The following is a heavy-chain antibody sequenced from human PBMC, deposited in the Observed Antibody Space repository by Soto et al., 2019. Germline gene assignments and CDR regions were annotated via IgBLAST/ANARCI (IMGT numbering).Heavy chain of an antibody. V-gene: IGHV3-53*04. Sequence: EVPLVESGGGLVQPGGSLRLSCAASGFTVSSNYMSWVRQAPGKGLEWVSVIYSGGSTYYADSVKGRFTISRHNSKNTLYLQMNSLRAEDTAVYYCARVVRGYCSGGSCYRFDPWGQGTLVTVSS. D-gene: IGHD2-15*01. CDR3: ARVVRGYCSGGSCYRFDP. J-gene: IGHJ5*02. CDR1: GFTVSSNY. CDR2: IYSGGST.